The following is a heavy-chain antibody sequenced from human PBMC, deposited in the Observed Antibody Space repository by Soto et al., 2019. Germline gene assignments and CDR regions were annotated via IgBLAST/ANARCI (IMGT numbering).Heavy chain of an antibody. CDR2: INAANGDT. J-gene: IGHJ5*02. Sequence: GASVQVSCKSSGNTFTSYCINWVRQAPGQRLEWMGWINAANGDTKYSPKFQGRVTITRDTSASTAYMELSSLRSEDTAVYYCVSMLVSATGLDWMDPRGPERPLTVSS. D-gene: IGHD6-13*01. V-gene: IGHV1-3*01. CDR1: GNTFTSYC. CDR3: VSMLVSATGLDWMDP.